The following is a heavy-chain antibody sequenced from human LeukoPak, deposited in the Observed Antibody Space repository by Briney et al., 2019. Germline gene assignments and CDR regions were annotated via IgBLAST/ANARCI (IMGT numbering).Heavy chain of an antibody. D-gene: IGHD3-9*01. V-gene: IGHV1-24*01. J-gene: IGHJ5*02. Sequence: ASVKVSCKVSGYTLTELSMHWVRQAPGKGLEWMGGFDPEDGETIYAQKFQGRVTMTEDTSTDTAYMELSSLRSEDTAVYYCATLPYYDILTGYHNWFDPWGQGTLVTVSS. CDR1: GYTLTELS. CDR2: FDPEDGET. CDR3: ATLPYYDILTGYHNWFDP.